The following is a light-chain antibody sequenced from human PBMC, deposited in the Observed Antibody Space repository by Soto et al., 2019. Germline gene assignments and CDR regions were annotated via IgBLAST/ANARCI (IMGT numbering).Light chain of an antibody. CDR2: GAS. CDR3: QQYGGSPYT. CDR1: QSVRSNY. V-gene: IGKV3-20*01. J-gene: IGKJ2*01. Sequence: EIVLTQSPGTLSLSPGERATLSCRASQSVRSNYLAWYQRKPGQAPRLLIYGASTRATGIPDRFSGTGSGTDVTRTISRLEPEDFALYYCQQYGGSPYTFGQGTKLEIK.